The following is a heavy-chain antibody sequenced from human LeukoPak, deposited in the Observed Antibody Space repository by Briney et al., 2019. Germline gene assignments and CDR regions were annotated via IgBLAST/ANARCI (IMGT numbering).Heavy chain of an antibody. J-gene: IGHJ4*02. D-gene: IGHD2-8*02. CDR2: ISSSSSYI. Sequence: PGGSLRLSCAASGFTFSSYSMNWVRQAPGKGLEWVSSISSSSSYIYYADSVKGRFTISRDNAKNSLYLQMNSLRAEDTAVYYCARDSLIYWPLDYWGQGTLVTVSS. CDR3: ARDSLIYWPLDY. V-gene: IGHV3-21*01. CDR1: GFTFSSYS.